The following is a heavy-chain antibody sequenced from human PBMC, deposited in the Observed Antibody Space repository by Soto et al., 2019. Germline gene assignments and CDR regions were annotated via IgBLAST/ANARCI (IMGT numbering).Heavy chain of an antibody. CDR3: ARLGLAATYSYGMDV. D-gene: IGHD2-15*01. CDR1: GYIFISYW. V-gene: IGHV5-10-1*01. Sequence: VESLKISCKGSGYIFISYWISCLLQMPVRGLEWMGRISPSDSNIDYSPSFQGHVTISADMSTSTAYLKWSSLRASDTAIYYCARLGLAATYSYGMDVWGQGTTVTVSS. J-gene: IGHJ6*02. CDR2: ISPSDSNI.